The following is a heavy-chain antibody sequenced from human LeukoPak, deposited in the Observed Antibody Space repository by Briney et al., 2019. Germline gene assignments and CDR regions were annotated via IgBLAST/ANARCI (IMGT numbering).Heavy chain of an antibody. CDR1: GGSISSGGYS. V-gene: IGHV4-30-2*01. J-gene: IGHJ4*02. CDR3: ARVWGDYFDY. CDR2: IYHSGST. Sequence: SETLSLTCAVSGGSISSGGYSWSWIRQPPGKGLEWIGYIYHSGSTYYNPSLKSRVTLSVDRSKNQFSLKLSSVTAADTAVYYCARVWGDYFDYWGQGTLVTVSS. D-gene: IGHD3-10*01.